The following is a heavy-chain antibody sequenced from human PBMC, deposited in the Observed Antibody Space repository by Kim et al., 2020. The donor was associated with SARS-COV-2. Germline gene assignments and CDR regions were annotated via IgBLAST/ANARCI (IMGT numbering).Heavy chain of an antibody. CDR1: GFTFSSYS. Sequence: GGSLRLSCAASGFTFSSYSMNWVRQAPGKGLEWVSSISSSSSYIYYADSVKGRFTISRDNAKNSLYLQMDSLRAEDTAVYYCARDQQIDTAMVEIYYYYGMDVWGQGTTVTVSS. D-gene: IGHD5-18*01. V-gene: IGHV3-21*01. J-gene: IGHJ6*02. CDR3: ARDQQIDTAMVEIYYYYGMDV. CDR2: ISSSSSYI.